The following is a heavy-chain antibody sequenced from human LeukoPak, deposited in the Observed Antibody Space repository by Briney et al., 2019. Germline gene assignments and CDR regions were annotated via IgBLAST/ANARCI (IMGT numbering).Heavy chain of an antibody. D-gene: IGHD6-19*01. Sequence: SETLSLTCTVSGGSISSYYWSWIRQPPGKGLEWIGEINHSGSTNYNPSLKSRVTISVDTSKNQFSLKLSSVTAADTAVYYCAREGGTIAVAGTKGIDYWGQGTLVTVSS. V-gene: IGHV4-34*01. CDR3: AREGGTIAVAGTKGIDY. J-gene: IGHJ4*02. CDR2: INHSGST. CDR1: GGSISSYY.